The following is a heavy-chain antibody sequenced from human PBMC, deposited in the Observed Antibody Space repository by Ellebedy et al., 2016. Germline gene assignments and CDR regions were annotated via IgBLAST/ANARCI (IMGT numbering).Heavy chain of an antibody. CDR3: ARPIVGALGGGDYYYDGMDV. D-gene: IGHD1-26*01. CDR2: ISCNSGNT. CDR1: VYPFTDYG. J-gene: IGHJ6*02. Sequence: ASVKVSCXASVYPFTDYGISWVRQAPGQGLEWMGWISCNSGNTNYARKFQDRVTMTTETSTSTVYMELRSLRSEDTAVYYCARPIVGALGGGDYYYDGMDVWGQGTTVTVSS. V-gene: IGHV1-18*04.